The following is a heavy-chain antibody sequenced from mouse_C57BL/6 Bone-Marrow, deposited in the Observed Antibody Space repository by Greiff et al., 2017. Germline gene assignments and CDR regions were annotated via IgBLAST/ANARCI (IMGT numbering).Heavy chain of an antibody. CDR1: GFPFSSYG. CDR2: ISSGGSYT. D-gene: IGHD2-1*01. CDR3: ARLVTVTDFDY. J-gene: IGHJ2*01. Sequence: EVKLVESGGDLVKPGGSLKLSCAASGFPFSSYGMSWVRQTPDKRLEWVATISSGGSYTYYPDSVKGRFTISRDNAKNNLYMQMDSLKSEDTAMYYCARLVTVTDFDYWGQGTTLTVSS. V-gene: IGHV5-6*01.